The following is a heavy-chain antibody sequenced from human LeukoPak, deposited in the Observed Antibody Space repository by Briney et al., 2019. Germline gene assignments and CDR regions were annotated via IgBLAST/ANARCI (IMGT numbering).Heavy chain of an antibody. CDR1: GGSFSGYY. J-gene: IGHJ4*02. CDR3: ARGGYSYGFSRD. CDR2: INHSGST. D-gene: IGHD5-18*01. Sequence: PSETLSLTCAVYGGSFSGYYWSWFRQPPGKGLEWIGEINHSGSTNYNPSLKSRVTISVDTSKNQFSLKLGSVTAADTAVYYCARGGYSYGFSRDWGQGTLVTVSS. V-gene: IGHV4-34*01.